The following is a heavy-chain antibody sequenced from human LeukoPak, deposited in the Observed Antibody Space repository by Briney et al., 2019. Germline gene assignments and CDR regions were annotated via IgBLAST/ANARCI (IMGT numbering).Heavy chain of an antibody. Sequence: GSLRLSCAASGFTFSSYGMSWIRQPPGKGLEWIGEINHSGSTNYNPSLKSRVTISVDTSKNQFSLKLSSVTATDTAVYYCARQTKTTVTNDYWGQGTLVTVSS. V-gene: IGHV4-34*01. D-gene: IGHD4-17*01. CDR1: GFTFSSYG. CDR2: INHSGST. CDR3: ARQTKTTVTNDY. J-gene: IGHJ4*02.